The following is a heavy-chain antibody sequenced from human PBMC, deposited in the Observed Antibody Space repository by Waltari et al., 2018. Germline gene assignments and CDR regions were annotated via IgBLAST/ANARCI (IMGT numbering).Heavy chain of an antibody. CDR3: MRDQRSTVLD. V-gene: IGHV4-39*07. D-gene: IGHD1-1*01. J-gene: IGHJ4*02. CDR1: GGSISNGDYH. Sequence: QLQLQESGPGLVKPSETLSLTCTVSGGSISNGDYHWGWVRQPPGKGLEWISTIHYTGSTYYNPSLKSRLTISVDTSKNQFSRKLSSVTAADTAVYHCMRDQRSTVLDWGQGTLVTVSS. CDR2: IHYTGST.